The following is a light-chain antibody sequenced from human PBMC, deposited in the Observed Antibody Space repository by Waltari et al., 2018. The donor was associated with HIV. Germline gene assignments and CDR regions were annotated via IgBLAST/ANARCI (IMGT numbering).Light chain of an antibody. V-gene: IGKV1-5*03. CDR3: QQYNTYSWT. CDR1: QSLGNG. J-gene: IGKJ1*01. Sequence: DMQMTQSPSPLSASVGDRVTIICRASQSLGNGVAWYQQKPGKAPKLLIYKASTLVSGVPSRFSGSGSGTEFTLTISSLQPDDFATYFCQQYNTYSWTFGQGTKVEIK. CDR2: KAS.